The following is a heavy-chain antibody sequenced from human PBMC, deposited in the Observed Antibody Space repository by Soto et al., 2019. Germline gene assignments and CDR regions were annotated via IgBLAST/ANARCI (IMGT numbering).Heavy chain of an antibody. CDR2: INPSGGST. CDR1: GYTFTDYY. CDR3: ARTVEYDSIPYYYADF. D-gene: IGHD2-21*01. V-gene: IGHV1-46*01. Sequence: ASVKVSCKASGYTFTDYYIHWVRQAPGQGLEWMGVINPSGGSTTYAQRFQGRVTMTRDTSTSTVYMELSSLRSEDTAVYYCARTVEYDSIPYYYADFWGQGTLVTVSS. J-gene: IGHJ4*01.